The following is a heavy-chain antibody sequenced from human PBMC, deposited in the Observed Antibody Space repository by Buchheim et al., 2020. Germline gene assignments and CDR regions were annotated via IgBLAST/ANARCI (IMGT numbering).Heavy chain of an antibody. D-gene: IGHD6-13*01. CDR3: ARGVRQQLVSYYYYGMDV. CDR1: GFTFSSYA. J-gene: IGHJ6*02. V-gene: IGHV3-30*04. CDR2: ISYDGSNK. Sequence: QVQLVESGGGVVQPGRSLRLSCAASGFTFSSYAMHWVRQAPGKGLEWVAVISYDGSNKYYADSVKGRFTISRDNSKNTLYLQMNSLRAEDTAVYYCARGVRQQLVSYYYYGMDVWGQGTT.